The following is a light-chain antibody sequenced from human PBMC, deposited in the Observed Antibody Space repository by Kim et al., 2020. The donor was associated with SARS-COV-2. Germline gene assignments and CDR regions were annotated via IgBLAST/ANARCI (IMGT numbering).Light chain of an antibody. CDR2: YDS. CDR3: QVWDSSSDHRV. CDR1: NIGSKS. Sequence: SYELTQPPSVCVAPGKTARITCGGNNIGSKSVHWYQQKPGQAPVLVIYYDSDRPSGIPERFSGSNSGNTATLTISRVEARDEADYYCQVWDSSSDHRVFGGGTKLTVL. J-gene: IGLJ3*02. V-gene: IGLV3-21*04.